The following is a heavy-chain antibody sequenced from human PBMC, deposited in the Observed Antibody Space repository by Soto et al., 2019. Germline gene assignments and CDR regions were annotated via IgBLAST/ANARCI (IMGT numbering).Heavy chain of an antibody. CDR1: GFTFSSYA. J-gene: IGHJ6*03. CDR3: AKGGTTVTTNYYYYMDV. D-gene: IGHD4-17*01. CDR2: ISGSGGST. Sequence: HPGGSLRLSCAASGFTFSSYAMSWVRQAPGKGLEWVSAISGSGGSTYYADSVKGRFTISRDNSKNTLYLQMNSLRAEDTAVYYCAKGGTTVTTNYYYYMDVWGKGTTVTVSS. V-gene: IGHV3-23*01.